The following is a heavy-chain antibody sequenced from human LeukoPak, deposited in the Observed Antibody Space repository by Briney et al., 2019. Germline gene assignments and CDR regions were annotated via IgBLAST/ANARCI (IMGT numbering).Heavy chain of an antibody. J-gene: IGHJ3*02. CDR2: IKQDGSEK. Sequence: GGSLRLSCAASGFTFSSYWMHWVRQAPGKGLEWVANIKQDGSEKYYVDSVKGRFTISRDNAKNSLYLQMNSLRAEDTAVYYCARDLDILTGYGAFDIWGQGTMVTVSS. CDR1: GFTFSSYW. D-gene: IGHD3-9*01. CDR3: ARDLDILTGYGAFDI. V-gene: IGHV3-7*01.